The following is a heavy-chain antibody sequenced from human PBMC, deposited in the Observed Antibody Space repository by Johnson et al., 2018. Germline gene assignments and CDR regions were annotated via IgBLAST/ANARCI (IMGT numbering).Heavy chain of an antibody. V-gene: IGHV4-59*01. CDR2: LSYSGNT. J-gene: IGHJ3*02. D-gene: IGHD1-1*01. CDR3: ARGNDYYDSFDI. Sequence: QVQLQESGPGLVKPSETXSLTCAVSGGSISGYYWSWIRQSPGKGLEWIASLSYSGNTYFHPSLRSRAIVSVDTSKNNFSLKVSSVTAADTAIYYCARGNDYYDSFDIWGQGTMVTVSS. CDR1: GGSISGYY.